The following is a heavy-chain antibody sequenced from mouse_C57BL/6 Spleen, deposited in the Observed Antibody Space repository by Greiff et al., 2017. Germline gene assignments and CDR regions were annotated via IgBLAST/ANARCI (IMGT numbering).Heavy chain of an antibody. D-gene: IGHD1-1*01. CDR3: ASSGYYGSSYRYFDV. CDR1: GYTFTSYW. V-gene: IGHV1-69*01. Sequence: QVQLQQPGAELVMPGASVKLSCKASGYTFTSYWMHWVKQRPGQGLEWIGEIDPSDSYTNYNQKFKGKSTLTVDKSSSTAYMQLSSLTSEDSAVYYCASSGYYGSSYRYFDVWGTGTTVTVSS. J-gene: IGHJ1*03. CDR2: IDPSDSYT.